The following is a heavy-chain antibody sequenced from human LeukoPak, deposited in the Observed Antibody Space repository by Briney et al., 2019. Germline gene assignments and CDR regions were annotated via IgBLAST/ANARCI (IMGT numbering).Heavy chain of an antibody. CDR2: IIPIFGTA. D-gene: IGHD1-26*01. Sequence: SVKVSCKASGGTFSSYAISWVRQAPGQGLEWMGGIIPIFGTANYAQKFQGRVAITTDESTSTAYMELSSLRSEDTAVYYCASSGSYRPYDYWGQGTLVTVSS. V-gene: IGHV1-69*05. CDR3: ASSGSYRPYDY. J-gene: IGHJ4*02. CDR1: GGTFSSYA.